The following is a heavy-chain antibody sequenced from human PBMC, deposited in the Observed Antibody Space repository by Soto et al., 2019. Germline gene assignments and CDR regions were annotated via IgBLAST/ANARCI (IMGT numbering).Heavy chain of an antibody. Sequence: QVQLVESGGGVVQPGRSLRLSCAASGFTFSSYGMHWVRQAPGKGLEWVAVISYDGSNKYYADSVKGRFTISRDNSKNTLSLQMTSLRAEDTAVYYCAKEQRGYSSGRPSYYYYDGMDVWGQGTTVTVSS. V-gene: IGHV3-30*18. D-gene: IGHD5-18*01. J-gene: IGHJ6*02. CDR2: ISYDGSNK. CDR1: GFTFSSYG. CDR3: AKEQRGYSSGRPSYYYYDGMDV.